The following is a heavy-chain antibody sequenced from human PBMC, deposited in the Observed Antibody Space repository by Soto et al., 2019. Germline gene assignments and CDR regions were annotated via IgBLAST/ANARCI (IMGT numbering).Heavy chain of an antibody. V-gene: IGHV3-30*17. J-gene: IGHJ5*02. CDR3: ARVPLAYGDSLNWFDP. CDR1: VFTFSRHP. D-gene: IGHD4-17*01. CDR2: LSHDGSTE. Sequence: GGSLRLSCTASVFTFSRHPMHWVRQAPGKGLEWVAVLSHDGSTEYYADSVKGRFTISRDNSKDTLFLQMNSLKPEDTAVYYCARVPLAYGDSLNWFDPWGQGTLVTVSS.